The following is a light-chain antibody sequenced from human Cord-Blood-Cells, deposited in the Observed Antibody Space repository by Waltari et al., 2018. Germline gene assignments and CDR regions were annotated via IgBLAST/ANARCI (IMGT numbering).Light chain of an antibody. CDR3: CSYAGSNWV. CDR2: EGS. J-gene: IGLJ3*02. V-gene: IGLV2-11*01. CDR1: SSDVGGYNY. Sequence: QSALTQPRSVSGSPGQSVTISCTGTSSDVGGYNYVSWYQQHPGKAPKLMIYEGSRRPSGVSNRFSGSKSCNTASLTISGLQAEDEADYYCCSYAGSNWVFGGGTKLTVL.